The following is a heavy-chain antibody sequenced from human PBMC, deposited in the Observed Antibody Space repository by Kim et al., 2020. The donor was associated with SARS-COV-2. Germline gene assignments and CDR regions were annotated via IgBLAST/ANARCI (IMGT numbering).Heavy chain of an antibody. J-gene: IGHJ4*02. V-gene: IGHV3-66*01. D-gene: IGHD6-19*01. CDR3: ARDGEWLAPFDY. Sequence: YYADSVKGRFTISRDNSKNTLYLQMNSLRAEDTAVYYCARDGEWLAPFDYWGQGTLVTVSS.